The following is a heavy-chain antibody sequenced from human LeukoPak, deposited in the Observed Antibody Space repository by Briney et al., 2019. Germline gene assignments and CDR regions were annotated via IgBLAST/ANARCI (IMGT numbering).Heavy chain of an antibody. J-gene: IGHJ4*02. Sequence: PSETLSLTCTVSGGSISSGDYYWSCIRQPPGKGLEWIGYIYYSGSTYYNPSLKSRVTISVDTSKNQFSLKLSSVTAADTAVYYCARAGYYYDSSGYSNYFDYWGQGTLVTVSS. CDR3: ARAGYYYDSSGYSNYFDY. CDR1: GGSISSGDYY. D-gene: IGHD3-22*01. CDR2: IYYSGST. V-gene: IGHV4-30-4*01.